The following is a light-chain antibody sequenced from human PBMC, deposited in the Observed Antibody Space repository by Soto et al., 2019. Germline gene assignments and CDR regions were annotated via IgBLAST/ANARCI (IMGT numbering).Light chain of an antibody. CDR3: QQYSNWPPAIT. V-gene: IGKV3-15*01. J-gene: IGKJ5*01. CDR1: APISTN. Sequence: EIVLTQSPATLSVSPGERATLSCRATAPISTNLAWFQRKPGQPPRLLIYGSSTRATGVPDRFSGSGSGTEFTLIISSLQSEDVELYYCQQYSNWPPAITFGQGTRLEIK. CDR2: GSS.